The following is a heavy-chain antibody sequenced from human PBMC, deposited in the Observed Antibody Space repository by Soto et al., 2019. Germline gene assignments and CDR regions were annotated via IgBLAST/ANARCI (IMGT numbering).Heavy chain of an antibody. D-gene: IGHD2-8*02. CDR1: GLTFGIYG. V-gene: IGHV3-23*01. CDR3: AKDSPVLTV. CDR2: VSGSGDST. Sequence: GGSLRLSCAASGLTFGIYGVSWVRQAPGKGLEWVSAVSGSGDSTYYADSVKGRFTISRDNSKNTLYLQMNSLRAEDAAVYYCAKDSPVLTVWGQGTTVTVSS. J-gene: IGHJ6*02.